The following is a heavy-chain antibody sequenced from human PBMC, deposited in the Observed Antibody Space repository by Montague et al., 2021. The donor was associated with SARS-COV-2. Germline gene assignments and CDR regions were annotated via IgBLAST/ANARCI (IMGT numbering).Heavy chain of an antibody. CDR2: ICYSGST. J-gene: IGHJ4*02. CDR3: ARELEIHDFLSGYYIGD. Sequence: SETLSLTCTVSGGSVNSGSYHWNWLRQPSGKGLEWIGYICYSGSTSYNPSLKSRVTISLDTSKNQFSLNLTSVTAADTALYFCARELEIHDFLSGYYIGDWGQGTLVTVSS. D-gene: IGHD3-3*01. CDR1: GGSVNSGSYH. V-gene: IGHV4-61*01.